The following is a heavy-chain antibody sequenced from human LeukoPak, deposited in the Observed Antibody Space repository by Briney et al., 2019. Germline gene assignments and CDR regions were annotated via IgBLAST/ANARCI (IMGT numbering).Heavy chain of an antibody. CDR1: GFSLSTSAMC. D-gene: IGHD6-13*01. Sequence: SGPALVIPTQTLTLTCTFSGFSLSTSAMCVSWIRQPPGKALGWLALIDWDDDKYYSTSLKTSLTISRHTSKNQVVLTMTNMDPVDTATYYCARSTYSSRSFDPGGQGTLVTVSS. CDR3: ARSTYSSRSFDP. V-gene: IGHV2-70*01. J-gene: IGHJ5*02. CDR2: IDWDDDK.